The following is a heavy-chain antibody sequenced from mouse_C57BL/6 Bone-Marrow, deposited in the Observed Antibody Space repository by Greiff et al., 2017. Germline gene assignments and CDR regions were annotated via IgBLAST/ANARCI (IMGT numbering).Heavy chain of an antibody. CDR3: ARGGWLLRV. J-gene: IGHJ2*01. V-gene: IGHV1-81*01. CDR1: GYTFTSYG. D-gene: IGHD2-3*01. CDR2: IYPRSGNT. Sequence: QVQLQQSGAELVKPGASVKLSCKASGYTFTSYGISWVKQRTGQGLEWIGEIYPRSGNTYYNEKFKGKATLTADKSSSTAYMELRSLTSEDSAVYFCARGGWLLRVWGQGTTLTVAS.